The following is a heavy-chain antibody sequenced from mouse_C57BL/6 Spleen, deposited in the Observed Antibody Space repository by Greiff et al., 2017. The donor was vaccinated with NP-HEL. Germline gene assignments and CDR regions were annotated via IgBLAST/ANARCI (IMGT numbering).Heavy chain of an antibody. CDR2: YPGSGNTY. CDR1: YTFTDYYM. V-gene: IGHV1-83*01. CDR3: RGGITTVVATEGDY. Sequence: VQLQQSGPELVKPGASVKMSCKASGYTFTDYYMHWVKQKPGKGLEWIGEIYPGSGNTYYNEKFKGKATLTADTSSSTAYMQLSSLTSEDSAVYFCARGGITTVVATEGDYWGQGTTLTVSS. J-gene: IGHJ2*01. D-gene: IGHD1-1*01.